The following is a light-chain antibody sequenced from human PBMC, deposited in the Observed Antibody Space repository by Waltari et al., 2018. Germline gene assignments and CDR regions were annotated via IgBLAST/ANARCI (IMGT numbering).Light chain of an antibody. V-gene: IGKV3-11*01. CDR2: EAS. CDR1: QSVYNF. Sequence: EVVLTQSPATLSLSPGERATPSCRASQSVYNFLAWYQQKPGQAPRLLIYEASQRATGIPARFSGSGSGTDFTLTISNLEPEDVAVYYCQQRANWPPLTFGGGTKVEIK. J-gene: IGKJ4*01. CDR3: QQRANWPPLT.